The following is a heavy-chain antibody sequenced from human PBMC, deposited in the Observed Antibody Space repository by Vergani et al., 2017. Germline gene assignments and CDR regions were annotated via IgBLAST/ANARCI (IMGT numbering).Heavy chain of an antibody. CDR3: VRRSTMVREVLEIARYYFDY. Sequence: QLQLQESGPGLVKPSETLSLTCTVSGGSISSSSYYWGWIRHPPGKGLEWIGSIYYSGSTYYNPSLKSRVTISVDTSKNQFSLELSTVTAADTAVYYCVRRSTMVREVLEIARYYFDYWGQGTLVTVSS. J-gene: IGHJ4*02. CDR2: IYYSGST. CDR1: GGSISSSSYY. V-gene: IGHV4-39*01. D-gene: IGHD3-10*01.